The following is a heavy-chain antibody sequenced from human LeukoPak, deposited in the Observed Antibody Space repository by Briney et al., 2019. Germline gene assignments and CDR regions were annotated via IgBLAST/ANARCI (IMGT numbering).Heavy chain of an antibody. CDR3: ASYSYGYPSYYFDY. CDR1: GGSVSSGSYY. Sequence: SETLSLTCTVSGGSVSSGSYYWSWIRQPPGKGLEWIGYIYYSGSTNYNPSLKSRVTISVDTSKNQFSLKLSSVTAADTAVYYCASYSYGYPSYYFDYWGQGTLVTVSS. D-gene: IGHD5-18*01. CDR2: IYYSGST. J-gene: IGHJ4*02. V-gene: IGHV4-61*01.